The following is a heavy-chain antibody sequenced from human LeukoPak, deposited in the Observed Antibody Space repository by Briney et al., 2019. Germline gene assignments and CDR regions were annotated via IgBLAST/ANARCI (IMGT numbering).Heavy chain of an antibody. V-gene: IGHV4-4*07. CDR1: GGSISNYY. Sequence: SETLSLTCTVSGGSISNYYWSWIRQPAGKGLEWIGRIYISGSTNYNPSLKSRVTISVDTSKNQFSLKLSSVTAADTAVYYCARVPRGVAVAGTRKYYFDYWGQGTLVTVSS. CDR2: IYISGST. CDR3: ARVPRGVAVAGTRKYYFDY. J-gene: IGHJ4*02. D-gene: IGHD6-19*01.